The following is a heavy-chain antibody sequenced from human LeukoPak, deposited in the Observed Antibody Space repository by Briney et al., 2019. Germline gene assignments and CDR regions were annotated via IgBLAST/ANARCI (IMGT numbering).Heavy chain of an antibody. CDR3: AKGSYNWNDPAFDY. CDR1: GFTFSSYD. J-gene: IGHJ4*02. D-gene: IGHD1-1*01. CDR2: ISYDGSNK. V-gene: IGHV3-30*18. Sequence: QSGGSLRLSCAASGFTFSSYDMHWVRQAPGKGLEWVAVISYDGSNKYYADSVKGRFTISRDNSKNTLYLQMNSLRAEDTAVYYCAKGSYNWNDPAFDYWGQGTLVTVSA.